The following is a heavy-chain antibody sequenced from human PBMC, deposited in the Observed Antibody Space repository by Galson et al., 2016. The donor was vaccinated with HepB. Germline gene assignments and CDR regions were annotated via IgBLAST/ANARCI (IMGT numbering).Heavy chain of an antibody. D-gene: IGHD5-18*01. CDR3: ARSLSGFRYGKIDY. CDR1: GFAFTFYA. CDR2: ITASGTTT. J-gene: IGHJ4*02. V-gene: IGHV3-48*03. Sequence: SLRLSCAASGFAFTFYAMNWVRQPPGKGLEWVASITASGTTTHYADSVEGRFTVSRDSSTPSLYLQMNSLRAEDTAVYYWARSLSGFRYGKIDYWGQGTLVIVSS.